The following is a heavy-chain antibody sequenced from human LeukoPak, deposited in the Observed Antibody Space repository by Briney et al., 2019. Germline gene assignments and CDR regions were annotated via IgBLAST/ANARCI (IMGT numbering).Heavy chain of an antibody. Sequence: GGSLRLSXAASGFTFRDYYMSWIRQAPGKGLEWVSYISSSGSTIYYADSVKGRFTISRDNAKNSLYLQMNSLRAEDTAVYYCASPAAGSSGYSYGFSHWGQGTLVTVSS. CDR3: ASPAAGSSGYSYGFSH. D-gene: IGHD5-18*01. J-gene: IGHJ4*02. CDR2: ISSSGSTI. V-gene: IGHV3-11*04. CDR1: GFTFRDYY.